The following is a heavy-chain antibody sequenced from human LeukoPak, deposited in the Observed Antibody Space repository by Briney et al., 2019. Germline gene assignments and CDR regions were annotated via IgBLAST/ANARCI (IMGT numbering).Heavy chain of an antibody. V-gene: IGHV3-23*01. CDR1: GFTFSSYA. Sequence: GGSLRLSCAASGFTFSSYAMSWVRQAPGKGLEWVSALSGRGDSTYYADSVKGRFTISRDNSKSTLLLQMNSLRAEDTAVYYCAKVRWDNSGWYYLDSWGQGTLVTVSS. CDR3: AKVRWDNSGWYYLDS. D-gene: IGHD6-19*01. J-gene: IGHJ4*02. CDR2: LSGRGDST.